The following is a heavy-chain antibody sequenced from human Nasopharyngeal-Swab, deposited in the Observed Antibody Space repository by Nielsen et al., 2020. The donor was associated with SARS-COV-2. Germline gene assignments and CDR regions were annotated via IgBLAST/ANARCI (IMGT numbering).Heavy chain of an antibody. D-gene: IGHD6-13*01. CDR1: GYTFSDYF. Sequence: ASVKVSCKTSGYTFSDYFLHWVREAPGQGLEWRGRLNPNTGVANYAQKFQGRVTMTRDTSLSTGYMELSSLRSDDTAVYYCARKKQLVCPFDYWGQGTLVTVSS. CDR2: LNPNTGVA. V-gene: IGHV1-2*06. J-gene: IGHJ4*02. CDR3: ARKKQLVCPFDY.